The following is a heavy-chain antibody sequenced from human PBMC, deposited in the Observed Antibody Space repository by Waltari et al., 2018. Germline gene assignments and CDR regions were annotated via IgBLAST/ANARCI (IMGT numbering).Heavy chain of an antibody. V-gene: IGHV3-23*01. J-gene: IGHJ6*02. CDR2: ITGTGGGPLYANSP. CDR3: AKGSGMDV. Sequence: VQVLESGGDLVPPGGSLRLSRVASGFHSVNPAMSWVRQTPGKGPAWVSTITGTGGGPLYANSPYYADSVKGRFTISRDNSKNTIYLQMSSLSAEDTAVYYCAKGSGMDVWGHGTTVTVSS. CDR1: GFHSVNPA.